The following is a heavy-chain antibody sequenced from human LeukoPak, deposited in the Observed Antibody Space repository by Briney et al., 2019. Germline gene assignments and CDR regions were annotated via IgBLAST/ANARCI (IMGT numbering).Heavy chain of an antibody. CDR3: ARQLAGYNPHEYGMDV. D-gene: IGHD5-24*01. J-gene: IGHJ6*01. Sequence: GGSLRLSCAASGFTFSSYSMHWVRQAPGKGREWVSFISCSSSYIYYADSVKGRFTISRENAKNSLYLQMNSLRAEDTAVYSCARQLAGYNPHEYGMDVWGQGATVTVSS. CDR2: ISCSSSYI. V-gene: IGHV3-21*01. CDR1: GFTFSSYS.